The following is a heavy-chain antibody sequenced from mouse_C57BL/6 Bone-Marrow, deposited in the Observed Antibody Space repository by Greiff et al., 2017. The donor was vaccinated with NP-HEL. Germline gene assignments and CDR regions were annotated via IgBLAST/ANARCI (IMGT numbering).Heavy chain of an antibody. CDR3: ACTTVVATENY. J-gene: IGHJ2*01. Sequence: QVQLQQPGAELVKPGASVKLSCKASGYTFTSYWMHWVKQRPGQGLEWIGMIHPNSGSTNYNEKFKSKATLTVDKSSSTAYMQLSSLTSEDSAVYYCACTTVVATENYWGQGTTLTVSS. CDR2: IHPNSGST. D-gene: IGHD1-1*01. V-gene: IGHV1-64*01. CDR1: GYTFTSYW.